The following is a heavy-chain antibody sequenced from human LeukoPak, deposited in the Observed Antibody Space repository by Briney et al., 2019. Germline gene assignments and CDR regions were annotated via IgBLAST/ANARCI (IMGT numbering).Heavy chain of an antibody. J-gene: IGHJ4*02. Sequence: SETLSLTCGVSGGSITNTNYWTWVRQPPEKGREWIGEVNLQGSTNYNPSLMGRVAIAVDTSENHISLQLTSVTAADTAVYYCAREGGPYRPLDYSGQGTLVTVSS. CDR1: GGSITNTNY. CDR2: VNLQGST. CDR3: AREGGPYRPLDY. V-gene: IGHV4-4*02.